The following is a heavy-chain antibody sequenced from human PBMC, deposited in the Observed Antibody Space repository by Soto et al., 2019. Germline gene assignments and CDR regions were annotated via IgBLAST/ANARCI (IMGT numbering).Heavy chain of an antibody. V-gene: IGHV4-4*02. Sequence: SETLSLTCAVSGDPISSSHGWSWVRQPPGKGLEWIAEISHSGSTEIYHSGSTNYNPSLKSRVTISVDMSKNQFSLKLSSVTAADTAVYYCAREEGYYGSGSYPTYFDYWGQGTLVTVS. D-gene: IGHD3-10*01. CDR1: GDPISSSHG. J-gene: IGHJ4*02. CDR2: ISHSGSTEIYHSGST. CDR3: AREEGYYGSGSYPTYFDY.